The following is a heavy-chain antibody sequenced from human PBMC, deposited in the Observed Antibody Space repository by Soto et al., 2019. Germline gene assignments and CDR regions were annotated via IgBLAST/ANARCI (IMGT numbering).Heavy chain of an antibody. CDR3: ARTLGYCSGGSCPYYFDY. V-gene: IGHV4-59*01. CDR1: GGSISSYY. CDR2: IYYSGST. Sequence: SETLSLTCTVSGGSISSYYWSWIRQPPGKGLEWIGYIYYSGSTNYNPSLKSRVTISVDTSKNQFSLKLSSVTAADTAVYYCARTLGYCSGGSCPYYFDYWGQGTLVTSPQ. J-gene: IGHJ4*02. D-gene: IGHD2-15*01.